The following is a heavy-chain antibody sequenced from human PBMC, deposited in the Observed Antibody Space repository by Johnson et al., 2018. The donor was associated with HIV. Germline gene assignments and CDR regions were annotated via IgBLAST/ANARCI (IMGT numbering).Heavy chain of an antibody. J-gene: IGHJ3*02. CDR2: IWHDGSNK. CDR1: GFTFSNAW. D-gene: IGHD3-10*01. CDR3: ARDTKSGSYLEGTGAFDI. V-gene: IGHV3-33*08. Sequence: QVQLVESGGGLVKPGGSLRLSCAASGFTFSNAWMSWVRQAPGKGLEWVAVIWHDGSNKYYADSVKGRFTISRDNSKNTLYLQMNSLRAEDTAVYYCARDTKSGSYLEGTGAFDIWGQGTMVTVSS.